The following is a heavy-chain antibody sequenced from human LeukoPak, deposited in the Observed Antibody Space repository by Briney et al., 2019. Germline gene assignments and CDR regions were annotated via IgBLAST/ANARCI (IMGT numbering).Heavy chain of an antibody. D-gene: IGHD3/OR15-3a*01. Sequence: GGSLRLSCAASGFTFSDYYMSWVRRAPGKGLEWVSAISGGGDNTYYADSVKGRFAISRDNSMSTLYLQMTSLRAEDTAVYYCARDGVFGLIIIPVHYYYYMDVWGKGTTVTVSS. CDR1: GFTFSDYY. CDR3: ARDGVFGLIIIPVHYYYYMDV. CDR2: ISGGGDNT. J-gene: IGHJ6*03. V-gene: IGHV3-23*01.